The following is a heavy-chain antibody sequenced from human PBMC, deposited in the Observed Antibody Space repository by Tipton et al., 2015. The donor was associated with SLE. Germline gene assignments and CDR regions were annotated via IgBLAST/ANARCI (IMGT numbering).Heavy chain of an antibody. V-gene: IGHV1-69*06. CDR1: GGTFSSYA. D-gene: IGHD4-17*01. J-gene: IGHJ4*02. Sequence: QSGPEVKKPGSSVKVSCKASGGTFSSYAISWVRQAPGQGLEWMGGIIPIFGTANYAQKFQGRVTITADKSTSTAYMELSSLRSEDTAVYYCARGRRVTTDEGLGYWCQGTLVTVSS. CDR2: IIPIFGTA. CDR3: ARGRRVTTDEGLGY.